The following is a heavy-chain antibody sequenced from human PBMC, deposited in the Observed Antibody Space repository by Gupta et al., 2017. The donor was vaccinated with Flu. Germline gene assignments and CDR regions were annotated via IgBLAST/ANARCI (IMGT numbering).Heavy chain of an antibody. CDR1: GFTFSSYS. CDR2: ISISSSYI. Sequence: EVQLVESGGGLVRPGGSLRLSCAASGFTFSSYSMNWVRQAPGKGLEWVSFISISSSYIYYADSLKGRFTISRDNAKNSLYLQMDSLRAEDTAVYYCARAWDIKNSNDYWGQGTLVTVSS. D-gene: IGHD2-15*01. V-gene: IGHV3-21*01. J-gene: IGHJ4*02. CDR3: ARAWDIKNSNDY.